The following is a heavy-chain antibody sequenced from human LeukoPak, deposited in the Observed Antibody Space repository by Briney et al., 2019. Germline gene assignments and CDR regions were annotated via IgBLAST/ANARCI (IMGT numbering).Heavy chain of an antibody. CDR2: IYYSGST. CDR3: ARHYSDYGNDY. J-gene: IGHJ4*02. Sequence: KPSETLSLTCTVSGGSISSSSYYWGWIRQPPGKGLEWIGSIYYSGSTYYNPSLKSRVTISVDTSKNQFSLKPSSVTAADTAVYYCARHYSDYGNDYWGQGTLVTVSS. CDR1: GGSISSSSYY. D-gene: IGHD4-17*01. V-gene: IGHV4-39*01.